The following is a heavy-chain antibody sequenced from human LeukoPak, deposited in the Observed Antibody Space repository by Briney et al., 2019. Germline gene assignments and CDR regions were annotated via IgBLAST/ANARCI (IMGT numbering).Heavy chain of an antibody. J-gene: IGHJ3*02. CDR1: GFTFSTYS. D-gene: IGHD3-9*01. CDR2: ISYDGSNK. Sequence: GESLKISCAASGFTFSTYSMYWVRQAPGKGLEWVAVISYDGSNKYYADSVKGRFTISRDNSKNTLYLQMNILRPEDTAVYYCARSFDSDAFDIWGQGTMVTVSS. CDR3: ARSFDSDAFDI. V-gene: IGHV3-30-3*01.